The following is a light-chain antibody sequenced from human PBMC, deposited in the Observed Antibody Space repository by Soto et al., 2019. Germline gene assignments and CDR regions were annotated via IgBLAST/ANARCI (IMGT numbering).Light chain of an antibody. CDR2: KDS. V-gene: IGLV3-25*03. Sequence: SYELTQPPSVSVSPGQTARITCSGDALPKQYAYWYQQKPGQAPVLVIYKDSERSSGIPERFSGSSSGTTVTLTISGVQAEDEADYYGQSADSSGTSGVVGGGTQLTVL. CDR1: ALPKQY. CDR3: QSADSSGTSGV. J-gene: IGLJ2*01.